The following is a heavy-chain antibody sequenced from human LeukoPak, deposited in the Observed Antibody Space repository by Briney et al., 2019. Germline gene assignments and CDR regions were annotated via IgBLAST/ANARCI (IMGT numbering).Heavy chain of an antibody. J-gene: IGHJ3*02. CDR1: GFDFSDYY. V-gene: IGHV3-23*01. CDR3: AKVDSSGYYTRRNAFDI. D-gene: IGHD3-22*01. CDR2: ISGSGGST. Sequence: GGSLRLSCAASGFDFSDYYMTWIRQAPGKGLEWVSAISGSGGSTYYADSVKGRFTISRDNSKNTLYLQMNSLRAEDTAVYYCAKVDSSGYYTRRNAFDIWGQGTMVTVSS.